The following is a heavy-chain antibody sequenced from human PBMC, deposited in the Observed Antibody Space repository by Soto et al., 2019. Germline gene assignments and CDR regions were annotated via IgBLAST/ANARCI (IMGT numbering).Heavy chain of an antibody. Sequence: QVQLQESGPRLVKPSQTLSLTCSVSGGSINNDGSFWAWIRQSPGKGLEWIGYIYYSGTTYYNPSLRSRLSISVDTSKNQFSLKSTSVTAADTALYYCARETKTYCPGGSCNWFDPWGQGILVSVSS. CDR1: GGSINNDGSF. CDR2: IYYSGTT. J-gene: IGHJ5*02. V-gene: IGHV4-31*03. CDR3: ARETKTYCPGGSCNWFDP. D-gene: IGHD2-15*01.